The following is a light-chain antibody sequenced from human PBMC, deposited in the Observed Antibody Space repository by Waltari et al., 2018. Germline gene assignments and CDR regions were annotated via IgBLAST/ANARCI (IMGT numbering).Light chain of an antibody. Sequence: DIVMTQSPDSLAVSLGERATINCKSSQSVFSSSNSKTYIAWYQTKPGQPPKLRIYWASVRASGVPDRFSGSGSGTDFTLTISSLQAEDVAVYYCHHYYIPPLTFGQGTRLEI. CDR1: QSVFSSSNSKTY. V-gene: IGKV4-1*01. CDR3: HHYYIPPLT. J-gene: IGKJ5*01. CDR2: WAS.